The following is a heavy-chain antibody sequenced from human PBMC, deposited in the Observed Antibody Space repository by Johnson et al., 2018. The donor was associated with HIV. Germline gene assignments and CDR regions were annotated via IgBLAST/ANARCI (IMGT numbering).Heavy chain of an antibody. V-gene: IGHV3-30*03. Sequence: QVQLVESGGGLVQPGGSLRLSCAASGFTFNTYAMAWVRQAPGKGLEWVALISNDGSDKYYADSVRGRFTISRDNSKDTLYLQMNSLRAEDTAVYYCAREESIVVAIAIQAFDIWGQGTMVTVSS. CDR2: ISNDGSDK. CDR3: AREESIVVAIAIQAFDI. J-gene: IGHJ3*02. D-gene: IGHD2-21*01. CDR1: GFTFNTYA.